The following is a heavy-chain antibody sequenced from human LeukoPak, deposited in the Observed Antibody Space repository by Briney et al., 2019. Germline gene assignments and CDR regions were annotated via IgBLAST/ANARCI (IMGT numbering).Heavy chain of an antibody. Sequence: SETLSLTCTVSGGSISSSSYYWGWLRQPPGKGLEWIGSMYYSGSTYYNPSLKSRVTISVDTSKNQFSLKLSSVTAADTAVYYCVRQAYSSNLGWFDPWGQGTLVTVSS. V-gene: IGHV4-39*01. CDR3: VRQAYSSNLGWFDP. J-gene: IGHJ5*02. CDR1: GGSISSSSYY. CDR2: MYYSGST. D-gene: IGHD6-13*01.